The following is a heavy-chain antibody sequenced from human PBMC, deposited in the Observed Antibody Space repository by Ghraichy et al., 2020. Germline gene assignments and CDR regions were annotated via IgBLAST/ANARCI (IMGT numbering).Heavy chain of an antibody. CDR1: GFTFRNYD. CDR2: ISGSSGKA. V-gene: IGHV3-21*01. J-gene: IGHJ4*02. Sequence: GGSLRLSCGASGFTFRNYDINWVRQAPGKGLEWVSSISGSSGKAYYPDSVRGRFTTSRDNTRDSLYLQMDGLRAEDTAVYYCARDVRSSGTSVWYLHFDYWRRGTLVTVSS. D-gene: IGHD6-19*01. CDR3: ARDVRSSGTSVWYLHFDY.